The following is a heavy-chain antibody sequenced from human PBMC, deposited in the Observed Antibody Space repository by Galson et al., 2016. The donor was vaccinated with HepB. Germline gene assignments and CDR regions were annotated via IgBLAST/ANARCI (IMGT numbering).Heavy chain of an antibody. CDR3: ARGGSGPYSWDY. V-gene: IGHV3-53*01. CDR1: GFIVSNIY. D-gene: IGHD2-15*01. Sequence: SLRLSCAVSGFIVSNIYMSWVRQAPGKGLEWVSIFYPSGSTYYGDSVKGRFTISRDNSKNTVYLQMNSLRVEDTAMYYCARGGSGPYSWDYWGQGTLVTVSS. J-gene: IGHJ4*02. CDR2: FYPSGST.